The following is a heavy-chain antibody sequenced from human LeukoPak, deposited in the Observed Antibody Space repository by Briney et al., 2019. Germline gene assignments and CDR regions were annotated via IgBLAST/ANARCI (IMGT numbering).Heavy chain of an antibody. CDR1: GFTFSSYA. CDR3: ARWKYSNYIYYFDY. CDR2: ISGSGGST. V-gene: IGHV3-23*01. Sequence: GGSLRLSCAASGFTFSSYAMSWVRQAPGKGLEWVSGISGSGGSTYYADSVKGRFSISRDNSKNTLYLQMNSLRAEDTAVYYCARWKYSNYIYYFDYWGQGTLVTVSS. D-gene: IGHD4-11*01. J-gene: IGHJ4*02.